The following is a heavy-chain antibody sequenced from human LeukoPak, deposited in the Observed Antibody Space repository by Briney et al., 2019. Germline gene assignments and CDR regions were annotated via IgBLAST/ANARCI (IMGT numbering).Heavy chain of an antibody. J-gene: IGHJ4*02. CDR2: ISSNGGST. V-gene: IGHV3-64D*06. Sequence: QTGGSLRLSCSASGFTFSRYAMHWVRQAPGKGLEYVSAISSNGGSTYYADSVKGRFTISRDNSRNTLHLQMSSLRVEDTAVYYCVKDSSSGSYFDYWGQGTLVTASS. CDR3: VKDSSSGSYFDY. CDR1: GFTFSRYA. D-gene: IGHD3-10*01.